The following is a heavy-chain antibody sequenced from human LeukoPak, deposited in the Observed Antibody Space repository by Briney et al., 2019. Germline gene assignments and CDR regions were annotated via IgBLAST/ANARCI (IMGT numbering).Heavy chain of an antibody. D-gene: IGHD4-17*01. CDR1: GGSFSGYY. CDR3: ARDLGYGDYGGAFDI. Sequence: KPSETLSLTCAVYGGSFSGYYWSWIRQPPGKGLEWIGYIYYSGSTYYNPSLKSRVTISVDTSKNQFSLKLSSVTAADTAVYYCARDLGYGDYGGAFDIWGQGTMVTVSS. V-gene: IGHV4-34*09. J-gene: IGHJ3*02. CDR2: IYYSGST.